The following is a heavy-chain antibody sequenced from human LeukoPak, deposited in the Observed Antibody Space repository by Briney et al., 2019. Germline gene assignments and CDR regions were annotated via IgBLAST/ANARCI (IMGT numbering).Heavy chain of an antibody. CDR3: AREGIAAAGTFDY. D-gene: IGHD6-13*01. V-gene: IGHV3-64*01. CDR2: ISSNGGST. Sequence: PGGSLRLSCAASGFTFSSYAMHWVRQAPGKGLEYVSAISSNGGSTYYANSVKGRFTISRDNSKNTLYLQMGSLRAEDMAVYYCAREGIAAAGTFDYWGQGTLVTVSS. CDR1: GFTFSSYA. J-gene: IGHJ4*02.